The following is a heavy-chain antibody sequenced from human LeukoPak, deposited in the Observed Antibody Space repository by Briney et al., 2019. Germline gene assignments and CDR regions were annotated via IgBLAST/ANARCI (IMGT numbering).Heavy chain of an antibody. J-gene: IGHJ4*02. CDR3: ATTDCGYYSQFY. D-gene: IGHD3-22*01. V-gene: IGHV1-46*01. CDR1: GYTFTNYF. Sequence: GASVKVSCKASGYTFTNYFIHWVRQAPGQGLEWMGIINPSAGSTSYAQKFQGRVTMTRDTSTSTVYMELSSLSSEDTAVYYCATTDCGYYSQFYWGQGTLVTVSS. CDR2: INPSAGST.